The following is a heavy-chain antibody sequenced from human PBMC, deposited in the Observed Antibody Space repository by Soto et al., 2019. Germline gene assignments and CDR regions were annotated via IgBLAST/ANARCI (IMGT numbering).Heavy chain of an antibody. CDR1: GGSISNSY. J-gene: IGHJ6*02. CDR3: ARHSPPFFYGSGPWDV. CDR2: IYSSGST. D-gene: IGHD3-10*01. V-gene: IGHV4-59*08. Sequence: QVQLQESGPGLVRPSETLSLTCTVSGGSISNSYWTWIRQSPGKGLEWIGYIYSSGSTNYNPSLKSRVTMSVDTSNNQFPLKLSSLSAAATAVYYCARHSPPFFYGSGPWDVWGHGATVTFSS.